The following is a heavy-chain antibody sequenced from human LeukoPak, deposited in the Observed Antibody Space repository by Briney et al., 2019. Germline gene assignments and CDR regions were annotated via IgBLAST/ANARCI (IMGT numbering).Heavy chain of an antibody. J-gene: IGHJ4*02. CDR3: TTDAGYSSRWYNY. Sequence: GGSLRLSCAASGFTFSRYSMNWVRQAPGKGLEWIGRVKSKSDGGTTDYAAPVKGRFIISRDDSKNTLYLQMNSLKTEDTAVYYCTTDAGYSSRWYNYWGQGILVTVSS. D-gene: IGHD6-13*01. CDR1: GFTFSRYS. CDR2: VKSKSDGGTT. V-gene: IGHV3-15*01.